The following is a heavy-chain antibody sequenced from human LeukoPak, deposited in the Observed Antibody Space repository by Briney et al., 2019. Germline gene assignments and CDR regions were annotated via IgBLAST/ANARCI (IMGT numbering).Heavy chain of an antibody. J-gene: IGHJ5*02. D-gene: IGHD6-6*01. CDR1: GGSISSYY. CDR2: TYYSGST. V-gene: IGHV4-59*08. CDR3: ARRRSGTSSEFDP. Sequence: SETLSLTCTVSGGSISSYYWSWIRQPPGKGLEWIGYTYYSGSTNYNPSLKSRVTISVDTSKNQFSLKLSSVTAADTAVYYCARRRSGTSSEFDPWGQGTLVTVSS.